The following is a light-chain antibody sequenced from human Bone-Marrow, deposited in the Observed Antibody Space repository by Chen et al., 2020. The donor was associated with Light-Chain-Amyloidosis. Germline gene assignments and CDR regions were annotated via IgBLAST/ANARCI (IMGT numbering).Light chain of an antibody. Sequence: QSILTQPPSASGTPGQRVTISCSGSPSNSGNNFVHWYQHLPGTAPKLLISRNNQRPSGVPARFSGSKSGTSASLTISGLRSEDEADYYCGTWDDSVRGPVFGGGTKLTVL. V-gene: IGLV1-47*01. CDR1: PSNSGNNF. CDR2: RNN. J-gene: IGLJ3*02. CDR3: GTWDDSVRGPV.